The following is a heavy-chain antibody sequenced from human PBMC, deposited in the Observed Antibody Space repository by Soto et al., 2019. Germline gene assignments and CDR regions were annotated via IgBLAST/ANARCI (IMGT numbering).Heavy chain of an antibody. CDR1: GFTFSSYA. CDR3: ASLGDPPYGMDV. D-gene: IGHD2-21*01. Sequence: HPGGSLRLSCAASGFTFSSYAMHWVRQAPGKGLEWVAVISYDGSNKYYADSVKGRFTISRDNSKNTLYLQMNSLRAEDTAVYYCASLGDPPYGMDVWGQGTTVTVSS. V-gene: IGHV3-30-3*01. CDR2: ISYDGSNK. J-gene: IGHJ6*02.